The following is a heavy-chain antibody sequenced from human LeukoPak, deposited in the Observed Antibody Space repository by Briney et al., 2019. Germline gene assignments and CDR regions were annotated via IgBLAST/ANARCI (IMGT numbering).Heavy chain of an antibody. D-gene: IGHD3-10*01. CDR1: GYTFTSYG. V-gene: IGHV1-69*05. Sequence: SVKVSCKASGYTFTSYGISWVRQAPGQGLEWMGGIIPIFGTANYAQKFQGRVTITTDESTSTAYMELSSLRSEDTAVYYCARAGYGSGLYYFGYWGQGTLVTVSS. J-gene: IGHJ4*02. CDR3: ARAGYGSGLYYFGY. CDR2: IIPIFGTA.